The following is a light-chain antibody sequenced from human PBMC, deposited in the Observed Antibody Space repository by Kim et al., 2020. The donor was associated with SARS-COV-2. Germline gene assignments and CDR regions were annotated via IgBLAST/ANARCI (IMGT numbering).Light chain of an antibody. J-gene: IGKJ3*01. Sequence: ASVGDRVTITCRASQGIGNYLAWYQQKPGKVPKLLIYAASTLQSGVPSRFSGSGSGTDFTLTISSLQPEDVATYYCQKYNSAPLTFGPGTKVDIK. V-gene: IGKV1-27*01. CDR2: AAS. CDR1: QGIGNY. CDR3: QKYNSAPLT.